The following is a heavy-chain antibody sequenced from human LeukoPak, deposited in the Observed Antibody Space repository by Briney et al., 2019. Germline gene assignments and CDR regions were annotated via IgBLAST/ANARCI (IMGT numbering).Heavy chain of an antibody. D-gene: IGHD2-2*01. CDR1: GYSFTSYW. V-gene: IGHV5-51*01. CDR2: IYPGDSDT. J-gene: IGHJ4*02. Sequence: GESLKISCKGSGYSFTSYWIGWVRQMPGKGLEWMGIIYPGDSDTRYSPSFQGQVTISADKSISTAYLQWSSLKASDTAMYYCARRSRGVVPAATFDYWGQGTLVTVSS. CDR3: ARRSRGVVPAATFDY.